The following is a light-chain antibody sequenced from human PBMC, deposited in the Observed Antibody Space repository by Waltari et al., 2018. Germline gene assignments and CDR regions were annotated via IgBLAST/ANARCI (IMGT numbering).Light chain of an antibody. CDR1: SSDVGSYNL. Sequence: QSALTQPASVSGSPGQSITISCTGTSSDVGSYNLVSWYQHHPGKAPKVMIYEGSERPSGFSNRCCGSKSGNTASLTISGLQAEDEADYYCCSYAGSSPSVVFGGGTKLTVL. CDR3: CSYAGSSPSVV. V-gene: IGLV2-23*01. J-gene: IGLJ2*01. CDR2: EGS.